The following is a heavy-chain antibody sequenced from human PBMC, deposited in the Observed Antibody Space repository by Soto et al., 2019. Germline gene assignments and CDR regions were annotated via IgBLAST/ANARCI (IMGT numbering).Heavy chain of an antibody. CDR2: IIPIFGTA. CDR3: ATSLRLGELSLFDY. Sequence: SVKVSCKASGRTFSSYAISWVRQAPRQGLEWMGGIIPIFGTANYAQKFQGRVTITADESTSTAYMELSSLRSEDTAVYYCATSLRLGELSLFDYWGQGTLVTVSS. J-gene: IGHJ4*02. V-gene: IGHV1-69*13. CDR1: GRTFSSYA. D-gene: IGHD3-16*02.